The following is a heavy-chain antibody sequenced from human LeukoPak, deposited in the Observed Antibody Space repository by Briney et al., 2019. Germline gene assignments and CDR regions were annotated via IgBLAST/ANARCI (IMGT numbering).Heavy chain of an antibody. V-gene: IGHV4-4*07. CDR2: IYTSGST. J-gene: IGHJ6*02. D-gene: IGHD3-10*01. CDR1: GGSISSYY. CDR3: ARGMVRGAPGYYGMDV. Sequence: PSETLSLTCTVSGGSISSYYWSWIRQPAGKGLEWIGRIYTSGSTNYSPSLKSRVTMSVDTSKNQFSLKLSSVTAADTAVYYCARGMVRGAPGYYGMDVWGQGTTVTVSS.